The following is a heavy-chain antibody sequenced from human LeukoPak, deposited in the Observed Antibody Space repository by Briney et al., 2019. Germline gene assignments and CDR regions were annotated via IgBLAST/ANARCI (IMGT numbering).Heavy chain of an antibody. J-gene: IGHJ2*01. D-gene: IGHD1-26*01. CDR1: GVTFSSHG. V-gene: IGHV3-23*01. CDR3: AKNLLGSESFSWYFDL. Sequence: GGSLRLSCAASGVTFSSHGMSWVRQAPGKGLEWVSSITDSGSGTCYADSVKGWFTMSRDNSKNTLYLQMNSLRAEDTAVYYCAKNLLGSESFSWYFDLWGRGTLVTVSS. CDR2: ITDSGSGT.